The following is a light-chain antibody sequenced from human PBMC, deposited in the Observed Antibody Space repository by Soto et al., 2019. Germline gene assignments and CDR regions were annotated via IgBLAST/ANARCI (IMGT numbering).Light chain of an antibody. V-gene: IGLV2-14*01. CDR2: DVS. J-gene: IGLJ1*01. CDR1: SSDVGGYNY. CDR3: SSYTRSTPYV. Sequence: QSALTQPASVSGSPGQSITISCTGTSSDVGGYNYVSWYQQHPGKAPKLMIYDVSNRPSGVSNRFSGSKSGNTASLTISGLQAEDEADYYCSSYTRSTPYVFGPGTQLTVL.